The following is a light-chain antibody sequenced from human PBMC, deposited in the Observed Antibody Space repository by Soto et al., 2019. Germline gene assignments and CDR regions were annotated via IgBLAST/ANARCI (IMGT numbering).Light chain of an antibody. CDR3: QVWDSISDHFV. CDR2: DDN. Sequence: SYELTQPPSVSVAPGQTARISCGGNTIGRKSVHWFQQKPGQAPVLVVYDDNDRPSGIPERFSGSNSGNTATLTISRVEAGDEADYYCQVWDSISDHFVFGTGTKLTVL. V-gene: IGLV3-21*02. CDR1: TIGRKS. J-gene: IGLJ1*01.